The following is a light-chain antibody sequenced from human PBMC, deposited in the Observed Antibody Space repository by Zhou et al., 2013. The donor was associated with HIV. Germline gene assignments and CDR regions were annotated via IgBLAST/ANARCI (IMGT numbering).Light chain of an antibody. CDR3: QQSNFVPLT. Sequence: DIQMTQSPPSLSASVGDRVIITCRTSLNIRQSLNWYYRRPGQAPRLLVYSASTLQSGVPSRFSASGSGTEFTLTISSLQPEDVATYFCQQSNFVPLTFGGGTKVEVK. J-gene: IGKJ4*01. CDR1: LNIRQS. CDR2: SAS. V-gene: IGKV1-39*01.